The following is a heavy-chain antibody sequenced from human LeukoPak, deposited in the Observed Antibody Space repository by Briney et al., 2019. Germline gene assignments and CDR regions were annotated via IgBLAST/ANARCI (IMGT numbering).Heavy chain of an antibody. CDR2: INSEGSST. CDR1: GFTFSIYW. V-gene: IGHV3-74*01. Sequence: PGGSLRLSCAASGFTFSIYWMHWVRHAPGKGLVWVSRINSEGSSTRYADSVKGRFTISRDNSKNTLYLQMNSLRAEDTAVYYCAKGARRFLEWLLDYYYYMDVWGKGTTVTVSS. J-gene: IGHJ6*03. CDR3: AKGARRFLEWLLDYYYYMDV. D-gene: IGHD3-3*01.